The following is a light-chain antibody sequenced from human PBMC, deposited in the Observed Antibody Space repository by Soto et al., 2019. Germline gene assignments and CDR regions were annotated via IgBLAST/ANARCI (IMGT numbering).Light chain of an antibody. V-gene: IGLV2-23*01. CDR2: EGS. CDR1: SSDVGSYNL. J-gene: IGLJ2*01. Sequence: QSALTQPASVSGSPGQSITISCTGTSSDVGSYNLVSWYQQHPGKAPKLMIYEGSKRPSGVSNRFSGSKSGNTASLTISGLQAEDEADYYCCSYAGSRGLVFGGGTNVTVL. CDR3: CSYAGSRGLV.